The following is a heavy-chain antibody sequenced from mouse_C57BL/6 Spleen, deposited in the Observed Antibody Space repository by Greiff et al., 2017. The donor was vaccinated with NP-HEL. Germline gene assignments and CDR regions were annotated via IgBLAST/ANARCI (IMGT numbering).Heavy chain of an antibody. J-gene: IGHJ4*01. CDR2: INPNNGGT. V-gene: IGHV1-22*01. CDR1: GYTFTDYN. Sequence: EVKLQESGPELVKPGASVKMSCKASGYTFTDYNMHWVKQSHGKSLEWIGYINPNNGGTSYNQKFKGKATLTVNKSSSTAYMELRSLTSEDSAVYYCARGGYSNYPYAMDYWGQGTSVTVSS. D-gene: IGHD2-5*01. CDR3: ARGGYSNYPYAMDY.